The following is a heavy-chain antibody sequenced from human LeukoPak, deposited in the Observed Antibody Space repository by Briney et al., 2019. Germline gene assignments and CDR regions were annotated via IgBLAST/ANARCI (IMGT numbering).Heavy chain of an antibody. D-gene: IGHD1-1*01. CDR2: ITSSSSCI. CDR1: GFTFSSYS. J-gene: IGHJ6*02. V-gene: IGHV3-21*01. Sequence: GGSLRLSYAASGFTFSSYSINWVRQAPGKGLEWVSSITSSSSCIYYADSVKGRFTISRDNAKNSLYLQMNSLRAEDTAVYYCARDRLERHFYYYGMDVWGQGTTVTVSS. CDR3: ARDRLERHFYYYGMDV.